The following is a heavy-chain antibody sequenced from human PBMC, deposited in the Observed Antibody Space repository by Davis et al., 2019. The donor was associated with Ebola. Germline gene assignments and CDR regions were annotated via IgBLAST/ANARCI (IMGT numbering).Heavy chain of an antibody. CDR1: GYTFTSYG. Sequence: ASVTVSCKASGYTFTSYGISWVRQAPGQGLEWMGWISAYNGNTNYAQKLQGRVTMTTDTSTSTAYMELRSLRSDDTAVYYCARRADYSNFWYYGMDVWGQGTTVTVSS. CDR2: ISAYNGNT. D-gene: IGHD4-11*01. V-gene: IGHV1-18*01. CDR3: ARRADYSNFWYYGMDV. J-gene: IGHJ6*02.